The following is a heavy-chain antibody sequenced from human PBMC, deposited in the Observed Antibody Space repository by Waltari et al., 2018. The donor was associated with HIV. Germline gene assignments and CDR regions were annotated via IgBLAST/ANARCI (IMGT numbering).Heavy chain of an antibody. D-gene: IGHD3-22*01. CDR1: GGSISSGSYY. J-gene: IGHJ3*02. Sequence: QVQLQESGPGLVKPSQTLSLTCTVSGGSISSGSYYWSWIRQPAGKGLEWIGRIYTSGSTNYNPSLKSRVTISVDTSKNQFSLKLSSVTAADTAVYYCARANYYDSSGYPGAFDIWGQGTMVTVSS. V-gene: IGHV4-61*02. CDR2: IYTSGST. CDR3: ARANYYDSSGYPGAFDI.